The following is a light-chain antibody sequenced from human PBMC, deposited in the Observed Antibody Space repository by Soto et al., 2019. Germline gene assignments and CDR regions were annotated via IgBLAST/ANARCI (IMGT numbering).Light chain of an antibody. V-gene: IGKV1-6*01. CDR1: QDIRNY. CDR2: GAS. Sequence: AIQMTQSPSSLSASVGDRVTITCRASQDIRNYLGWYQQQPGKAPKLLIYGASSLHTGVPSRFSGSGSGIDFTLTISSLQPEDFATYFCLQDYGFPWTFGQGTKVEGK. CDR3: LQDYGFPWT. J-gene: IGKJ1*01.